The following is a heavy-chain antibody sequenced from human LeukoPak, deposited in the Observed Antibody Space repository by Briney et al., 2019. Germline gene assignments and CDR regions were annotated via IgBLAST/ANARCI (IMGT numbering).Heavy chain of an antibody. J-gene: IGHJ6*03. V-gene: IGHV1-18*01. D-gene: IGHD3-22*01. CDR1: GYTFTNYG. Sequence: GASVKVSCKASGYTFTNYGISWVRQAPGQELEWMGWISGYNGNTNYAQKLQGRVTMTTDTSTSTVYMELRSLTSDDTAVYYCARGYYYDYYYYYMDVWGKGTTVTVSS. CDR3: ARGYYYDYYYYYMDV. CDR2: ISGYNGNT.